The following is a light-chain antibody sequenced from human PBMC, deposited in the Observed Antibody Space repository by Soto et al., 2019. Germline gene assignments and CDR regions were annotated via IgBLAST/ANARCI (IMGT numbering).Light chain of an antibody. CDR3: QQRSIWPPVT. CDR1: PSVTNC. J-gene: IGKJ5*01. CDR2: GGV. V-gene: IGKV3-11*01. Sequence: ETVLTQSPATLSWPPAQRATLSCEASPSVTNCLAGYQQKPGRPPRLLLYGGVYSAAAITAGFCGSGSGTDFSLPISSLEPEDFAVYYCQQRSIWPPVTSGQGTRLEIK.